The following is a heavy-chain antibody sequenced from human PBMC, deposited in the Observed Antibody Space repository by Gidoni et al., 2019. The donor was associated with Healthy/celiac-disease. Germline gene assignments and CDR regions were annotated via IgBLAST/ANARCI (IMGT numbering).Heavy chain of an antibody. CDR3: AKDTVVPDGYFDY. D-gene: IGHD4-17*01. Sequence: EVQLLESGGGMVQPGGSLRLSCAASGFTFSSYAMGWVRQAPGKGLEWFSAISGSGGSTSYADSVKGRFTISRDNSKNTLYLQMNSLRAEYTAVYYCAKDTVVPDGYFDYWGQGTLVTVSS. CDR1: GFTFSSYA. CDR2: ISGSGGST. J-gene: IGHJ4*02. V-gene: IGHV3-23*01.